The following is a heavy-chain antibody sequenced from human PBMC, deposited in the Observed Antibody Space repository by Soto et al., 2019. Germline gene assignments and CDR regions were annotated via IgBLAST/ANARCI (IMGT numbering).Heavy chain of an antibody. J-gene: IGHJ6*03. V-gene: IGHV2-26*01. CDR1: GFSLSNGKVG. D-gene: IGHD6-19*01. Sequence: HVTLKESGPVLVKPTEPLTLTCTVSGFSLSNGKVGVSWIRQPPGKALAWLAHIFSNDEKSYRTSLKSRLTISEDTSKSQVVLTMTNVDPVDTATYYCARVLFGRSVAGGYFYMDVWGKGTTVTVSS. CDR2: IFSNDEK. CDR3: ARVLFGRSVAGGYFYMDV.